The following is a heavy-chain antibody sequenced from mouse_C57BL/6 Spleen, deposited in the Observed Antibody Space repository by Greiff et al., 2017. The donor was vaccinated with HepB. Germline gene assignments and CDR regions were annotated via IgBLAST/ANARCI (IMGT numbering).Heavy chain of an antibody. CDR1: GFNIKNTY. CDR3: ARNYYGSSYVGYAMDY. J-gene: IGHJ4*01. CDR2: IDPANGNT. Sequence: EVQLVESVAELVRPGASVKLSCTASGFNIKNTYMHWVKQRPEQGLEWIGRIDPANGNTKYAPKFQGKATITADTSSNTAYLQLSSLTSEDTAIYYCARNYYGSSYVGYAMDYWGQGTSVTVSS. V-gene: IGHV14-3*01. D-gene: IGHD1-1*01.